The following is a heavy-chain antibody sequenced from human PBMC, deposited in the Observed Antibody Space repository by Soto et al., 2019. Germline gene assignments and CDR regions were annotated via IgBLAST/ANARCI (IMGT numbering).Heavy chain of an antibody. V-gene: IGHV4-31*03. CDR2: IYYSGTT. Sequence: QVQLQESGPGLVKPSQTLSLTCTVSRGSIGSGAYFWSWIRQHPGKGLEWIGHIYYSGTTYYNPSLQSRLTISVDTSKNQMSLKLNSVTAADTAVYYCARISLRAGVLVCGFDIWGQGTMVTVSS. J-gene: IGHJ3*02. CDR3: ARISLRAGVLVCGFDI. D-gene: IGHD2-21*01. CDR1: RGSIGSGAYF.